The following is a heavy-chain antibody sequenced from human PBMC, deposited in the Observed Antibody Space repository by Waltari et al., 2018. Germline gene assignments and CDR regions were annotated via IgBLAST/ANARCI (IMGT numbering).Heavy chain of an antibody. D-gene: IGHD6-13*01. CDR1: GVTFSSVW. Sequence: EVQLVESGGGLVQPGGSLRRSCAASGVTFSSVWKDGVRQAPGKGLVWVSGINSDGSSTRYADSVKGRFTISRDNAKNTLYLQMNSLRAEDTAVYYCARGGAAGSYTFWGQGTLVTVSS. V-gene: IGHV3-74*01. CDR3: ARGGAAGSYTF. J-gene: IGHJ4*02. CDR2: INSDGSST.